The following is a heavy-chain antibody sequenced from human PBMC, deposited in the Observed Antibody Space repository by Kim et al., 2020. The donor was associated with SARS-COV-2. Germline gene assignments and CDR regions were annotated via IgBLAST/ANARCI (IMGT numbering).Heavy chain of an antibody. CDR1: GFTFSNYW. CDR2: IKPAGSER. Sequence: GGSLRLSCVASGFTFSNYWMSWVRQPPGKGLEWVANIKPAGSERYYVDSVKGRFTISRDNAKNSLYLQMNSLRAEDTAVYFCASGDQVDFDYWGQGSLVT. CDR3: ASGDQVDFDY. D-gene: IGHD3-10*01. V-gene: IGHV3-7*01. J-gene: IGHJ4*02.